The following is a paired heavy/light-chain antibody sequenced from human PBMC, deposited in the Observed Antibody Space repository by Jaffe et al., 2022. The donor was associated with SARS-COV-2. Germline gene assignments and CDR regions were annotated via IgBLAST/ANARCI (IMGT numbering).Light chain of an antibody. V-gene: IGLV2-23*01. J-gene: IGLJ3*02. Sequence: QSALTQPASVSGSPGQSIAISCTGTSDFGSYNVVSWYQQHPGKAPKLMIYEGTRRPSGVSDRFSGSKSGNTASLTVSGLQAEDEADYYCCSYVGDSSWVFGGGTKLTVL. CDR2: EGT. CDR3: CSYVGDSSWV. CDR1: SDFGSYNV.
Heavy chain of an antibody. D-gene: IGHD2-8*02. CDR3: IWCGSPHKFDY. Sequence: EVQLEESGGGLVTPGGSLRLSCTASGFPFDDAWMSWVRQAPGKGLEWVGRIKSMAGGGTVDYGAAVKGRFTISRDDSRDTMYLQMNSLKTEDTALYFCIWCGSPHKFDYWGQGALVTVSS. CDR1: GFPFDDAW. J-gene: IGHJ4*02. V-gene: IGHV3-15*01. CDR2: IKSMAGGGTV.